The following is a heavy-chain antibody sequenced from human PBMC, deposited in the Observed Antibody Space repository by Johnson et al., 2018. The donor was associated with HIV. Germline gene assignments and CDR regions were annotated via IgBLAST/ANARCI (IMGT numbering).Heavy chain of an antibody. Sequence: QVQLVESGGGVVQPGRSLRLSCAASGFTFSSYAMHWVRQAPGKGLEWVAVISYDGSNKYYADSVKGRFTISRDNSKNTLYLQMNSLRAEDTAVYFCARGVKQQLSVVDAFDIWGQGTMVIVSS. CDR2: ISYDGSNK. CDR1: GFTFSSYA. D-gene: IGHD1-1*01. J-gene: IGHJ3*02. CDR3: ARGVKQQLSVVDAFDI. V-gene: IGHV3-30-3*01.